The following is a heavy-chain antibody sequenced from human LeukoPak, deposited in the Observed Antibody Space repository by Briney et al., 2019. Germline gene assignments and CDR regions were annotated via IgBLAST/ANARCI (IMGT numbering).Heavy chain of an antibody. D-gene: IGHD2-15*01. J-gene: IGHJ4*02. CDR2: IYYTGST. V-gene: IGHV4-59*01. CDR3: ARDCSGASCYDY. CDR1: GGSISGYY. Sequence: PSETLSLTCTVSGGSISGYYWSWIRQPPGKGLEWIGYIYYTGSTNYNPSLKSRVIISVDTSKNQFSLKVSSVTAADTAVYYCARDCSGASCYDYWGQGTLVTVSS.